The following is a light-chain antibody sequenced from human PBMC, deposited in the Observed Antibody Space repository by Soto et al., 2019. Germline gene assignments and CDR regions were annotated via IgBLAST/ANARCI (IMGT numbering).Light chain of an antibody. V-gene: IGKV1-5*01. CDR3: QQYHSYPYT. Sequence: DIQMTQSPSTLSASVGDRVTITCRASHSISSWLAWYQQKPGKAPKLLIYDASSLQIGVPSRFSDSGSGTEFTLTLSRLQPDDFATYYCQQYHSYPYTFGQGTKLEIK. CDR1: HSISSW. J-gene: IGKJ2*01. CDR2: DAS.